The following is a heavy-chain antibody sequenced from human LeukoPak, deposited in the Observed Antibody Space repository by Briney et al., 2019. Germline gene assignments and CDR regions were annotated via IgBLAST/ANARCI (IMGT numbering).Heavy chain of an antibody. V-gene: IGHV3-23*01. Sequence: GGSLRLSCAASGFTFSSYAMSWVRQAPGKGLEWVSAISGSGGSTYYADSVKGRFTISRDNSKNTLYLQMNSLRVEDTAVYYCARDNLDVYTAVGAFDIWGQGTMVIVSS. CDR3: ARDNLDVYTAVGAFDI. CDR1: GFTFSSYA. CDR2: ISGSGGST. D-gene: IGHD5-24*01. J-gene: IGHJ3*02.